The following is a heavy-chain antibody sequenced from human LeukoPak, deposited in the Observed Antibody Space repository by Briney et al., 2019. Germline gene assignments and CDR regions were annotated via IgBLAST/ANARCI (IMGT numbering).Heavy chain of an antibody. CDR3: ATSWTGIAGDY. D-gene: IGHD3/OR15-3a*01. CDR2: IYTSGST. CDR1: GGSISSGSYY. V-gene: IGHV4-61*02. Sequence: SETLSLTCTVSGGSISSGSYYWSWIRQPAGKGLEWIGRIYTSGSTNYNPSLKSRVTISVDTSKNQFSLKLSSVTAADTAVYYCATSWTGIAGDYWGQGTLVTVSS. J-gene: IGHJ4*02.